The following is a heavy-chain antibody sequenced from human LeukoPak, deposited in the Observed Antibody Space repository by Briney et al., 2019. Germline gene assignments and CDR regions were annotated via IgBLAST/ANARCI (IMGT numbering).Heavy chain of an antibody. J-gene: IGHJ4*02. V-gene: IGHV1-8*03. CDR2: MNPNSGNT. D-gene: IGHD4-11*01. CDR1: GYTFTSYG. CDR3: ARGDDYSNYGADY. Sequence: ASVKVSCKASGYTFTSYGINWVRQATGQGLEWMGWMNPNSGNTGYAQKFQGRVTITRNTSISTAYMELSSLRSEDTAVYYCARGDDYSNYGADYWGQGTLVTVSS.